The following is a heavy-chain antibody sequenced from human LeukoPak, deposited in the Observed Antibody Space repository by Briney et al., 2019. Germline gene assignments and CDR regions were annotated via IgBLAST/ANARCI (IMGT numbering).Heavy chain of an antibody. CDR3: ARVRDGYTLYYFDY. J-gene: IGHJ4*02. Sequence: SETLSLTCTVSGGSISSTYYYWGWIRQPPGKGLEWIGSIYYSGTTYYNPSLKSRVTISVDTSKNQFSLKLSSVTAADTAVYYCARVRDGYTLYYFDYWGQGTLVTVSS. CDR1: GGSISSTYYY. V-gene: IGHV4-39*07. CDR2: IYYSGTT. D-gene: IGHD5-24*01.